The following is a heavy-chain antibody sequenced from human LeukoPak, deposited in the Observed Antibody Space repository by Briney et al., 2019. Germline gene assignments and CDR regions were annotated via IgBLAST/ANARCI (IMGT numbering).Heavy chain of an antibody. CDR1: GYTFTSYD. CDR3: ARESTIQPPYGMDV. Sequence: ASVKVSCKASGYTFTSYDINWVRQATGQGLEWMGWMNPNSGNTGYAQKFQGRVTMTRNTSISTAYMELSSLRSEDTAVYYCARESTIQPPYGMDVWGQGTTVTVSS. J-gene: IGHJ6*02. D-gene: IGHD5-18*01. CDR2: MNPNSGNT. V-gene: IGHV1-8*01.